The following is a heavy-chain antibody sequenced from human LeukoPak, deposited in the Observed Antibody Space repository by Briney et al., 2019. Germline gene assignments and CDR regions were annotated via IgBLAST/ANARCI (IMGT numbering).Heavy chain of an antibody. CDR1: GFTLSSYA. J-gene: IGHJ4*02. CDR3: ASNGGDFDY. V-gene: IGHV3-30*04. CDR2: ISYDGSNK. D-gene: IGHD4-23*01. Sequence: GGSLRLSCAASGFTLSSYAMHWVRQAPGKGLEWVAVISYDGSNKYYADSVKGRFTISRDNSKNTLYLQMNSLRAEDTAVYYCASNGGDFDYWGQGTLVTVSS.